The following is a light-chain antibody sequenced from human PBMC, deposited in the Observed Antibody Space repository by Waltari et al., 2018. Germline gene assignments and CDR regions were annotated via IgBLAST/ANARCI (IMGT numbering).Light chain of an antibody. Sequence: AIQLTQSPXSLSASVGDRVTITCRASQGISSALAWYQQKPGKAPKLLIYDASSLESGVPSRFSGSGSGTDFTLTIXSLQPEDFATYYCQQFNSYPITXXQGTRLEIK. J-gene: IGKJ5*01. CDR1: QGISSA. V-gene: IGKV1-13*02. CDR2: DAS. CDR3: QQFNSYPIT.